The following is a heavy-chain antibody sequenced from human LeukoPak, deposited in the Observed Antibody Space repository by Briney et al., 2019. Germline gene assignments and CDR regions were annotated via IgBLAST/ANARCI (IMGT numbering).Heavy chain of an antibody. CDR2: ISYDGSNK. Sequence: GGSLRLSCAASGFTFSSYGMHWVRQAPGKGLEWVAVISYDGSNKYYADSVKGRFTISRDNAKNSLYLQMNSLRAEDMALYYCAKGGSYYDWYYYCMDVWGKGTTVTVSS. CDR3: AKGGSYYDWYYYCMDV. D-gene: IGHD1-26*01. V-gene: IGHV3-30*18. CDR1: GFTFSSYG. J-gene: IGHJ6*03.